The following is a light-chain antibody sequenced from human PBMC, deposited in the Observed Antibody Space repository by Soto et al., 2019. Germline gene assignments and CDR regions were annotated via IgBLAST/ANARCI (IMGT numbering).Light chain of an antibody. CDR3: QHYNSYSEA. CDR1: QSISSW. Sequence: DIQMTQSPSTLPASVGDRVTITCRASQSISSWLAWYQQKPGKAPKPLIYKASTLKSGVPSRFSGSGSGTEFTLTISSLQPDDFATYYCQHYNSYSEAFGQGTKVDI. J-gene: IGKJ1*01. V-gene: IGKV1-5*03. CDR2: KAS.